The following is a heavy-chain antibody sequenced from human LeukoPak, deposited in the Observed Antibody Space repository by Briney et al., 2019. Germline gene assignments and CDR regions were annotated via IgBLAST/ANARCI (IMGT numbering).Heavy chain of an antibody. CDR3: ATYPGPTIQGSFDY. CDR2: IDPSSGNT. Sequence: ASVKVSCRASGYALTNYYMSWVRQAPGQGPEWMGAIDPSSGNTQFAPKFEGRVTVTTDTSTSTVYMEMSSLRSDDTAMYYCATYPGPTIQGSFDYWGQGTLVTVSS. CDR1: GYALTNYY. V-gene: IGHV1-46*01. D-gene: IGHD5-18*01. J-gene: IGHJ4*02.